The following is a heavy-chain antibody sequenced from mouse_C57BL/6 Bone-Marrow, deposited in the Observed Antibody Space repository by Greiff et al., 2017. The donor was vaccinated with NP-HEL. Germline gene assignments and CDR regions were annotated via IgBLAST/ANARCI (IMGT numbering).Heavy chain of an antibody. CDR3: ARLPNWGYFDY. CDR2: ISGGGGNT. V-gene: IGHV5-9*01. Sequence: EVKLMESGGGLVKPGGSLKLSCAASGFTFSSYTMSWVRQTPEKRLEWVATISGGGGNTYYPYSVKGRFTISRDNAKNTLYLQMSSLRSEDTALYYCARLPNWGYFDYWGQGTTLTVSS. CDR1: GFTFSSYT. D-gene: IGHD4-1*01. J-gene: IGHJ2*01.